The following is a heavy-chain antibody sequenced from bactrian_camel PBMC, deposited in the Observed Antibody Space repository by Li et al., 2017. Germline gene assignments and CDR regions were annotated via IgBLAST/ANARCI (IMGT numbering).Heavy chain of an antibody. CDR2: IWPGDTRT. CDR3: MSRRTWWGDGEDV. J-gene: IGHJ4*01. CDR1: GYTSDHYC. V-gene: IGHV3S63*01. Sequence: HVQLVESGGGSVQAGGSLTLSCKATGYTSDHYCMAWFRQTPGKQREGVAAIWPGDTRTSYADSVKDRFTISRDNAKAALYLQINSLKLEDTAVYYCMSRRTWWGDGEDVWGQGTQVTVS. D-gene: IGHD5*01.